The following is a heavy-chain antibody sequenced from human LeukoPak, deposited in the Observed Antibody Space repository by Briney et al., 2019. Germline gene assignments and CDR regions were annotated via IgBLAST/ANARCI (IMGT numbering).Heavy chain of an antibody. V-gene: IGHV3-7*01. J-gene: IGHJ4*02. CDR2: IKEVGSEK. CDR3: ARDRWKAFDC. D-gene: IGHD1-1*01. CDR1: GFTFSIYW. Sequence: PGGSLRLSCAASGFTFSIYWMSWVRQAPGKGLEWVVNIKEVGSEKYYVDSVKGRFTISRDNAKNSLYLQMNRLRVEDTAVYYCARDRWKAFDCWGQGTLVTVSS.